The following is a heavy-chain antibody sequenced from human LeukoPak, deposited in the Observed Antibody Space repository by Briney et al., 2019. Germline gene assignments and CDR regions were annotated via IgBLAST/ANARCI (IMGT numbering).Heavy chain of an antibody. CDR3: ARDFVYCSGGSCYPGLLDY. J-gene: IGHJ4*02. V-gene: IGHV3-7*01. Sequence: GGSLTLSCAASGFTFSDYQMNWIRQAPGKGLEWVANIKQDGSEKYYEDSVKGRFTISRDNAKNSLYLQMNSLRAEDTAVYYCARDFVYCSGGSCYPGLLDYWGQGTLVTVSS. D-gene: IGHD2-15*01. CDR1: GFTFSDYQ. CDR2: IKQDGSEK.